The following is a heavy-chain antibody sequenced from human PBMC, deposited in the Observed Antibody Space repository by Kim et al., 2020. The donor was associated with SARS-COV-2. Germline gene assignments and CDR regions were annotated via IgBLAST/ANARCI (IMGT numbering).Heavy chain of an antibody. J-gene: IGHJ3*02. CDR3: ARLYGASGKNAFDI. CDR2: INTDGSST. Sequence: GGSLRLSCAASGFTFSNYCMHWVRQAPGKGLVWVSRINTDGSSTTSADSVKGRFTISRDNAKNTLYLQMNSLRAEDTAVYYCARLYGASGKNAFDIWGQG. V-gene: IGHV3-74*01. CDR1: GFTFSNYC. D-gene: IGHD4-17*01.